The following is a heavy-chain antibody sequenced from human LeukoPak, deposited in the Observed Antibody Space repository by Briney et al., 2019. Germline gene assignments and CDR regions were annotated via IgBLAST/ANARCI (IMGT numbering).Heavy chain of an antibody. V-gene: IGHV4-30-2*01. CDR3: AGVPLRYCSGGSCYSYWYFDY. CDR2: IYHSGST. J-gene: IGHJ4*02. D-gene: IGHD2-15*01. CDR1: GGSISSGGYS. Sequence: SETLSLTCAVSGGSISSGGYSWSWIRQPPGKGLEWIGYIYHSGSTYYNPSLKSRVTISVDRSKNQFSLKLSSVTAADTAVYYCAGVPLRYCSGGSCYSYWYFDYWGQGTLVTVPS.